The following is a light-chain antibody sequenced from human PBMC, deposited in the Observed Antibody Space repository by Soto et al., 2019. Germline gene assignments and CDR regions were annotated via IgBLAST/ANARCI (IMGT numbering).Light chain of an antibody. CDR3: QQYNGYSWT. J-gene: IGKJ1*01. V-gene: IGKV1-5*03. Sequence: DLQMTQSPSTLSASVGDRVTITCRASQSISSWLAWYQQKPGKAPKLLIYTASSLESGVPSRFSGSGSGTEFTLTISSLQPDDFATYYCQQYNGYSWTFGQGTKVEIK. CDR2: TAS. CDR1: QSISSW.